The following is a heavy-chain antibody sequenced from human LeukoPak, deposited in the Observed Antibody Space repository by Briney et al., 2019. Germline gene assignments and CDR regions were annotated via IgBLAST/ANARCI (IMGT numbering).Heavy chain of an antibody. J-gene: IGHJ3*02. V-gene: IGHV4-34*01. D-gene: IGHD3-3*01. CDR2: INHSGSI. Sequence: SETLSLTCTVYGGSFSGYYWSWIRQPPGRGLEWIGEINHSGSINYNPSLKSRVTISVDTSKNQFSLKLSSVTAADTAVYYCARERSGSEIFARSFDIWGQGTMVTVSS. CDR3: ARERSGSEIFARSFDI. CDR1: GGSFSGYY.